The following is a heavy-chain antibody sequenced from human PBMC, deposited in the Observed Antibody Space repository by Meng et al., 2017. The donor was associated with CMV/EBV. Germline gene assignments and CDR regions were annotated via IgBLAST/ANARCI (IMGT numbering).Heavy chain of an antibody. Sequence: GGSLRLSCAASGFTFSSYWMHWVRQAPGKGMVWVSRINSDGSSTSYADSVKGRFTISRDNAKNTLYLQMNSLRAEDTAVYYCARDRGYYDFWSGYPPYFDYWGQGTLVTVSS. CDR1: GFTFSSYW. V-gene: IGHV3-74*01. CDR3: ARDRGYYDFWSGYPPYFDY. CDR2: INSDGSST. D-gene: IGHD3-3*01. J-gene: IGHJ4*02.